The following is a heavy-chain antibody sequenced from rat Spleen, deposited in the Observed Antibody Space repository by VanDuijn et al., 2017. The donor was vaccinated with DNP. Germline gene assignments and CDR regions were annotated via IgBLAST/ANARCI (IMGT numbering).Heavy chain of an antibody. CDR3: ARLRPGYYFDY. V-gene: IGHV5-46*01. J-gene: IGHJ2*01. CDR2: ISTTGDTT. CDR1: GFSLTGYH. D-gene: IGHD1-4*01. Sequence: VQLKESGPGLVQPSQTLSLTCTVSGFSLTGYHVHWVRQAPKKSLEWVATISTTGDTTYYRDSVKGRFTASRDNAKSTLYLQMNSLRSEDMATYDCARLRPGYYFDYWGQGVMVTVSS.